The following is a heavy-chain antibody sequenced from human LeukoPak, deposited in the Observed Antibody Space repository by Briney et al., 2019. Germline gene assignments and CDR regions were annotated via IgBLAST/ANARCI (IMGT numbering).Heavy chain of an antibody. CDR2: MSYDGSDK. V-gene: IGHV3-30*04. CDR1: GFTFSSYA. J-gene: IGHJ4*02. Sequence: GGSLRLSCAASGFTFSSYAMHWVRQAPGKGLEWVAVMSYDGSDKYYADSVKGRFTISRDNSKNTLYLQMNSLRPEDTALYYCAKDSILDHWGQGTLVTVSS. CDR3: AKDSILDH.